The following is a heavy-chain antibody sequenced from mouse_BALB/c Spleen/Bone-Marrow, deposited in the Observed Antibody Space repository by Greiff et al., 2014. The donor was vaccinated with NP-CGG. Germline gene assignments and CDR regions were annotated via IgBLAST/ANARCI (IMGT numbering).Heavy chain of an antibody. D-gene: IGHD1-2*01. CDR2: IDPENGDT. V-gene: IGHV14-4*02. J-gene: IGHJ3*01. CDR3: NAQNYGYGAWFAY. Sequence: VQLQQSGAELVRSGASVKLSCTASGFNIKDYYMHWVKQRPEQGLEWIGWIDPENGDTEYAPKFQGKATMTADTSSNTAYLRLSSLTSEDTAVYYCNAQNYGYGAWFAYWGQGTLVTVSA. CDR1: GFNIKDYY.